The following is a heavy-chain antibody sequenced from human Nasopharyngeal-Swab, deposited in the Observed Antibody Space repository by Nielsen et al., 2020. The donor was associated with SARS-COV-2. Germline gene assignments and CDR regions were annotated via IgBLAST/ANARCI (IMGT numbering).Heavy chain of an antibody. J-gene: IGHJ4*02. CDR2: INHSGST. CDR3: ASLLWFGEYYFDY. V-gene: IGHV4-34*01. CDR1: GGSFSGYY. Sequence: SETLSLTCAVYGGSFSGYYWSWIRQPPGKGLEWIGEINHSGSTNYNPSLKSRVTISVDTSKNQFSLKLNSVTAADTAVYYCASLLWFGEYYFDYWGQGTLVTVSS. D-gene: IGHD3-10*01.